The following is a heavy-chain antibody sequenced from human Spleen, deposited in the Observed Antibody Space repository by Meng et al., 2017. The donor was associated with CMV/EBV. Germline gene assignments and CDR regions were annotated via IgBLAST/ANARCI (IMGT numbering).Heavy chain of an antibody. CDR1: GFTFDDYG. J-gene: IGHJ4*02. D-gene: IGHD3-22*01. V-gene: IGHV3-23*01. Sequence: GESLKISCAASGFTFDDYGMSWVRQAPGKGLEWVSAISGSGGGTYYADSVKGRFTISRDNSRNALYLQMNSLRGEDTAVYYCARGQGSGYYDWGQGTLVTVSS. CDR3: ARGQGSGYYD. CDR2: ISGSGGGT.